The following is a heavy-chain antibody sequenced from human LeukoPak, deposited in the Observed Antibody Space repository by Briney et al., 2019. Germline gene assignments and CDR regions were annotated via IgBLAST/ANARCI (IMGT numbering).Heavy chain of an antibody. Sequence: ASVKVSCKVSGYTLTELSMHWVRQAPGKGLEWMVGFDPEDGETIYAQKFQGRVTMTEDTSTDTAYMELSSLRSEDTAVYYCATVGTKWELVDYYMDVWGKGTTVTVSS. CDR1: GYTLTELS. D-gene: IGHD1-26*01. V-gene: IGHV1-24*01. CDR3: ATVGTKWELVDYYMDV. J-gene: IGHJ6*03. CDR2: FDPEDGET.